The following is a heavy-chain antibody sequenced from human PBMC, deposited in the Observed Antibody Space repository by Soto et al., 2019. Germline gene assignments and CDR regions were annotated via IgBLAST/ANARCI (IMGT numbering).Heavy chain of an antibody. J-gene: IGHJ6*02. CDR2: IYYSGST. V-gene: IGHV4-61*08. D-gene: IGHD3-10*01. CDR1: GGSVSSGDYF. CDR3: ARSPNYYYYGFDV. Sequence: SETLSLTCTVSGGSVSSGDYFWSWLRQSPGKRLEWIAYIYYSGSTNYNPSLKSRATISVDTSKSQVSLTLTSMTAADAALCYCARSPNYYYYGFDVWGQGTAVTVSS.